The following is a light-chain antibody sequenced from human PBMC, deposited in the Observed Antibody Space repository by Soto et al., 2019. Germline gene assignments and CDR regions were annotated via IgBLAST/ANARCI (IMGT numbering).Light chain of an antibody. Sequence: EIVLTQSPGTLSLSPGEIATLSFSASQSVSSSYLAWYQQKPGRAPRLLIYGASSRATGIPDRFSGSGSGTDFTLTISRLEPEDLAVYYCQQYGSSPVTFGQGTRLEIK. V-gene: IGKV3-20*01. CDR2: GAS. J-gene: IGKJ5*01. CDR3: QQYGSSPVT. CDR1: QSVSSSY.